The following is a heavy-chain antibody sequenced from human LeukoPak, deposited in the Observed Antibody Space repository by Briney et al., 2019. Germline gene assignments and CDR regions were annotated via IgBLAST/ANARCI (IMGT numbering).Heavy chain of an antibody. CDR1: GYTFTSYG. Sequence: GASVKVSCKASGYTFTSYGISWVGQAPGQGLEWMGWISAYNGNTNYAQKLQGRVTMTTDTSTSTAYMELRSLRSDDTAVYYCARGVEVVPAAMMGFVDYWGQGTLVTVSS. CDR2: ISAYNGNT. J-gene: IGHJ4*02. V-gene: IGHV1-18*01. CDR3: ARGVEVVPAAMMGFVDY. D-gene: IGHD2-2*01.